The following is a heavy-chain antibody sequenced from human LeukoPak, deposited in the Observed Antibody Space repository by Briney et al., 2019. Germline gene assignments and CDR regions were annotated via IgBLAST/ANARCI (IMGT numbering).Heavy chain of an antibody. V-gene: IGHV1-8*01. Sequence: ASVKVSCKASGYTFTSYDINWVRQATGQGLEWMGWMNRNSGNTGYAQKFQGRVTMTRNTSISTAYMELSSLRSDDTAIYYCARCGDVHNYPQCYWGQGTLLTVSS. D-gene: IGHD5-24*01. J-gene: IGHJ4*02. CDR1: GYTFTSYD. CDR3: ARCGDVHNYPQCY. CDR2: MNRNSGNT.